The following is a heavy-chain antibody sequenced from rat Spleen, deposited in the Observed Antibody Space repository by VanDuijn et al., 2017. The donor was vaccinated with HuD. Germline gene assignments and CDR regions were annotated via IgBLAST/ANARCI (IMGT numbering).Heavy chain of an antibody. CDR1: GFTLSDYN. V-gene: IGHV5S10*01. CDR2: IIYDGGRT. CDR3: TRCHN. J-gene: IGHJ2*01. D-gene: IGHD4-4*01. Sequence: EVQLVESGGGSVQPGRSLKLSCEVSGFTLSDYNMAWVRQAPRKGLEWVATIIYDGGRTYYRDSVKGRFTISRDNAKSTLYLQMNSLRSEDTATYYCTRCHNWGQGVMVTVSS.